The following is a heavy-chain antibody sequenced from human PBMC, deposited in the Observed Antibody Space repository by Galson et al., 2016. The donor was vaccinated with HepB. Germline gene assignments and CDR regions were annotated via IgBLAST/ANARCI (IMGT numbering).Heavy chain of an antibody. Sequence: SLRLSCAASGFTFSHYGMHWVRQAPGKGLEWVAVISYDGSNKYSTESVKGRFTISRDISKNTLYLQMNSLRAEDTAVYYCARDRYGDYLDYWGQGTLVTVSS. CDR1: GFTFSHYG. D-gene: IGHD4-17*01. CDR3: ARDRYGDYLDY. CDR2: ISYDGSNK. V-gene: IGHV3-30*03. J-gene: IGHJ4*02.